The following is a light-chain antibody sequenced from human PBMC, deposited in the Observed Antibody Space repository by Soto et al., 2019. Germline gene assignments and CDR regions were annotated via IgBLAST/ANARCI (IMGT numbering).Light chain of an antibody. CDR3: SSYTSSSTHWA. CDR1: SSDVGGYNY. V-gene: IGLV2-14*01. J-gene: IGLJ3*02. Sequence: QSALTQPASVSGSPGQSITISCTGTSSDVGGYNYVSWYQQHPGKAPKIMIYEVSNRPSGVSNRLSGSKSGNTASLTISGLQSEDEADYYCSSYTSSSTHWAFGGGTKVTVL. CDR2: EVS.